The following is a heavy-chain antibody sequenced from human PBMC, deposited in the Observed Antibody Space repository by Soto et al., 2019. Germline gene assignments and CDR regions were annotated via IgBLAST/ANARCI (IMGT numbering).Heavy chain of an antibody. Sequence: HPGGSLRLSCSASGFTFGDYSMSWFRQAPGKGLEWVGFIRSKAYGGTTEYAASVKGRFTISRGDSKSIAYLQMNSLKAEDTAVYYCTRDRADSSGYDYWGQGTLVTVSS. V-gene: IGHV3-49*03. CDR2: IRSKAYGGTT. D-gene: IGHD3-22*01. J-gene: IGHJ4*02. CDR3: TRDRADSSGYDY. CDR1: GFTFGDYS.